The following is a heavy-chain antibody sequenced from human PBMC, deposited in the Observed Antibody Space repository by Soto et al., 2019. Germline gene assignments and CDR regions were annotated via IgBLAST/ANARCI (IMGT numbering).Heavy chain of an antibody. CDR3: ARDLGYSHDAFDI. J-gene: IGHJ3*02. CDR2: IYHSGST. D-gene: IGHD2-15*01. CDR1: SGSISSSNW. Sequence: SETLSLTCAVSSGSISSSNWWSWVRQPPGKGLEWIGEIYHSGSTNYSPSLKSRVTISVDKSKNQFSLKLSSVTAADTSVYYCARDLGYSHDAFDIWGQGTMVTISS. V-gene: IGHV4-4*02.